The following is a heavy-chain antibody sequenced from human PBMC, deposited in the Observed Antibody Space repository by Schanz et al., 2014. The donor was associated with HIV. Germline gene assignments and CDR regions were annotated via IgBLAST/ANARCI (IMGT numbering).Heavy chain of an antibody. V-gene: IGHV3-9*01. Sequence: EVQLVESGGGLVKPGGSLRLSCAASGFTFSDYTMHWVRQAPGKGLEWVSGISWNRGRLGYGDAVKGRFTVSRDNANNFLYLQMNDLRVEDTAVYYCAKGIMGATEYYYGMDVWGQGTTVIVSS. CDR1: GFTFSDYT. D-gene: IGHD1-26*01. J-gene: IGHJ6*02. CDR2: ISWNRGRL. CDR3: AKGIMGATEYYYGMDV.